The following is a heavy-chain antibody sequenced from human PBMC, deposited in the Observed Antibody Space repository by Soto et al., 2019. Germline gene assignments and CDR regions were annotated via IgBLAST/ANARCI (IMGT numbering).Heavy chain of an antibody. J-gene: IGHJ4*02. V-gene: IGHV1-2*02. CDR3: AREASAVISLDY. Sequence: ASVKVSCKASGYTFTGYYMHWVRQAPGQGLEWMGWINPNSGGTNYAQKFQGRVTLTGDTSISTAYMELYSLTSDDTAVYYCAREASAVISLDYWGQGTLVTVSS. D-gene: IGHD6-19*01. CDR1: GYTFTGYY. CDR2: INPNSGGT.